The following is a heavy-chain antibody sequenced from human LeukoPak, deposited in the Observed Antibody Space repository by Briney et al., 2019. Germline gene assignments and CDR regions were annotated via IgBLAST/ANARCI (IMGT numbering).Heavy chain of an antibody. Sequence: PSETLSLTCSVSGGSISSYYWSWIRQPPGKGLEWIGYIYYTGSTNYNPSLKSRVIISVDTSKNQLSLKVSSVTAADTAVYYCARTTTSSRWGYFDFWGQGTLVTVSS. CDR1: GGSISSYY. J-gene: IGHJ4*02. D-gene: IGHD6-13*01. CDR3: ARTTTSSRWGYFDF. CDR2: IYYTGST. V-gene: IGHV4-59*01.